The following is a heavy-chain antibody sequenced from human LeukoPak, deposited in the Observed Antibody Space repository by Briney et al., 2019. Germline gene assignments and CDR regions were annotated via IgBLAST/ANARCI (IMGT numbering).Heavy chain of an antibody. CDR3: ARDPFPHATVAPPGY. CDR2: IKQDGSEK. J-gene: IGHJ4*02. Sequence: GGSLRLSCAASGFTFSSYWMSWVRQAPGKGLEWVANIKQDGSEKYYVDSVKGRFTISRDNAKNSLYLQMNSLRAEDTAVYYCARDPFPHATVAPPGYWGQGTLVTVSS. D-gene: IGHD4-23*01. CDR1: GFTFSSYW. V-gene: IGHV3-7*01.